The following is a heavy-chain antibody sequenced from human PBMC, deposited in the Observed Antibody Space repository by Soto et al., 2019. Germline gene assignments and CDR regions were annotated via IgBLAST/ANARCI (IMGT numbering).Heavy chain of an antibody. CDR3: ARAWGYYYGSGAHHYFDY. CDR2: IYSVGST. J-gene: IGHJ4*02. Sequence: EVQLVESGGGLVQPGGSLRLSCAASGFTVSSNYMSWVRQAPGRGLRWVSVIYSVGSTYYADSVKGRFTISRHNSKNTLYLQMNSLRAEDTAVYYCARAWGYYYGSGAHHYFDYWGQGTLVTVSS. CDR1: GFTVSSNY. D-gene: IGHD3-10*01. V-gene: IGHV3-53*04.